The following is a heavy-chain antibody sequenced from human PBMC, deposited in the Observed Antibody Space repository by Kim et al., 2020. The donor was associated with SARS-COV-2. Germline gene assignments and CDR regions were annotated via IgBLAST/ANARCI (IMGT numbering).Heavy chain of an antibody. D-gene: IGHD1-1*01. J-gene: IGHJ6*02. V-gene: IGHV1-2*05. CDR3: ARGTRERGGMDV. CDR2: INPNSGGT. CDR1: GYTVIGYD. Sequence: ASVKVSCKASGYTVIGYDMHWVRQAPGKGLEWMGRINPNSGGTNNAQKFQGRVTMTRDTSISTAYMELSRMRSDDTVVYYCARGTRERGGMDVWGQGTTVTVSS.